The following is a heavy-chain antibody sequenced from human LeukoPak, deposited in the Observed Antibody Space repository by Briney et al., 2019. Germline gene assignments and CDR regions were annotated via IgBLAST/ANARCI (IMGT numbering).Heavy chain of an antibody. J-gene: IGHJ4*02. D-gene: IGHD3-3*01. CDR1: GYTFTGYY. CDR3: ARIPLEGVPDY. Sequence: ASVKVSCKASGYTFTGYYMHWVRQAPGQGLEWMGWINPNSGGTNYAQKFQGRVTMTRDTSISTAYMELSRLRSDDTAMYYRARIPLEGVPDYWGQGTLVTVSS. V-gene: IGHV1-2*02. CDR2: INPNSGGT.